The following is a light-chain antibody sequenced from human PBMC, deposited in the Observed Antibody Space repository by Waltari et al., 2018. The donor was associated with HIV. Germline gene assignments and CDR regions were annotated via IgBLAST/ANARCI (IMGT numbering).Light chain of an antibody. CDR2: AAS. CDR1: QNVDTY. J-gene: IGKJ1*01. V-gene: IGKV1-39*01. CDR3: QQSFNVPRT. Sequence: DIQMTQSPSSLSASVGDRITITCRASQNVDTYISWYHHKPGKAPKLLIYAASTLQSGVPSRFSGSGSGTEFTLIISSLQPEDFATYYCQQSFNVPRTFGQWTKVEVK.